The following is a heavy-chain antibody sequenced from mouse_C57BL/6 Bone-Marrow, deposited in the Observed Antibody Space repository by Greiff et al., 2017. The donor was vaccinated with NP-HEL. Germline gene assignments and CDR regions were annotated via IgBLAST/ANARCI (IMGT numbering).Heavy chain of an antibody. Sequence: VKLQQPGTELVKPGASVKLSCKASGYTFTSYWMHWVKQRPGQGLEWIGNINPSNGGTNYNEKFKSKATLTVDKSSSTAYMQLSSLTSEDSAVYYCARWPHYYGSSYLYFDYWGQGTTLTVSS. CDR2: INPSNGGT. D-gene: IGHD1-1*01. J-gene: IGHJ2*01. CDR1: GYTFTSYW. CDR3: ARWPHYYGSSYLYFDY. V-gene: IGHV1-53*01.